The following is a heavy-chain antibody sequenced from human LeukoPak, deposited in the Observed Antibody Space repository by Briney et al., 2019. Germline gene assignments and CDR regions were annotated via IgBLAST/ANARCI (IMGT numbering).Heavy chain of an antibody. V-gene: IGHV1-46*01. CDR2: VFANLEPA. J-gene: IGHJ4*02. D-gene: IGHD6-6*01. CDR3: AKEAPGSYSFDF. Sequence: GASVKVSCKSSGYNFIHYHVHWVRQVPWQGLEWLGKVFANLEPATNAQQFQGRITLTKDTSPSTAYIELSSLRSEDTAIYYCAKEAPGSYSFDFWGQGALVTVSS. CDR1: GYNFIHYH.